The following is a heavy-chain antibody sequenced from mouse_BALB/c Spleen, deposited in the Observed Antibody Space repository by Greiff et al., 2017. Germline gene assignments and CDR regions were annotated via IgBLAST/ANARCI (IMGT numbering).Heavy chain of an antibody. CDR2: IWGGGST. J-gene: IGHJ4*01. Sequence: VQLVESGPGLVAPSQSLSITCTVSGFSLSRYSVHWVRQPPGKGLEWLGMIWGGGSTDYNSALKSRLSISKDNSKSQVFLKMNSLQTDDTAMYYCARNNRYYGSSLYYAMDYWGQGTSVTVSS. CDR3: ARNNRYYGSSLYYAMDY. V-gene: IGHV2-6-4*01. CDR1: GFSLSRYS. D-gene: IGHD1-1*01.